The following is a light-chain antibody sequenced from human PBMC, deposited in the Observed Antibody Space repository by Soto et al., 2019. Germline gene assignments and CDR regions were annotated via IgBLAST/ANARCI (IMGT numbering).Light chain of an antibody. Sequence: EIVLTQSPATLSWSPGERATLSCWASQSVSSYLAWYQQKPGQAPRLLIYDASNRATGIPARFSGSGSGTDFTLTISSLEPEDFAVYYCQQRSNWPLTFGGGTKVEIK. CDR2: DAS. V-gene: IGKV3-11*01. J-gene: IGKJ4*01. CDR1: QSVSSY. CDR3: QQRSNWPLT.